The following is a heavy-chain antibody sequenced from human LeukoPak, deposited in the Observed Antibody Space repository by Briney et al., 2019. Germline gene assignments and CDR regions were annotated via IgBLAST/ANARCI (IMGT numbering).Heavy chain of an antibody. Sequence: ASVKVSCKASGYTFTGYYMHWVRQAPGQGLEWMGWINPNSGGTNYAQKFQGRVTMTRDTSISTAYMELSRLGSDDTAVYYCARDNSPTIFGVVMGPGDYYYGMDVWGQGTTVTVSS. V-gene: IGHV1-2*02. CDR1: GYTFTGYY. CDR3: ARDNSPTIFGVVMGPGDYYYGMDV. D-gene: IGHD3-3*01. J-gene: IGHJ6*02. CDR2: INPNSGGT.